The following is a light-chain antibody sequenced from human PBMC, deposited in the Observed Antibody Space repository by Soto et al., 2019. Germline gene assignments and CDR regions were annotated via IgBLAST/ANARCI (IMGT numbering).Light chain of an antibody. J-gene: IGKJ2*01. CDR2: GVS. Sequence: IVRTQSPATLSVSPGERYTLSCMASQSVSSKLAWFQQKPGQSPSLLIYGVSTRATGVPVRFSGSGSGTEFTPTINSLQSEDFAVYYCQQYNDWPHTFGQGTKVDI. CDR1: QSVSSK. V-gene: IGKV3-15*01. CDR3: QQYNDWPHT.